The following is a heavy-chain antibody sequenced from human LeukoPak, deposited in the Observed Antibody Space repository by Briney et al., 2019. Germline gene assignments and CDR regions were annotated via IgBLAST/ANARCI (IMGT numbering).Heavy chain of an antibody. J-gene: IGHJ4*02. CDR2: ITGSGDAR. D-gene: IGHD3-3*01. CDR3: AKDILTYYYGTSGYYFDY. CDR1: GFTFDNHA. V-gene: IGHV3-23*01. Sequence: GGSLRLSCAASGFTFDNHAMTWVRQAPGKGLEWVSVITGSGDARYYADSVKGRFTTSGDNSKNTLHLQMNTLRVEDTALYYCAKDILTYYYGTSGYYFDYWGQGTLVTVSS.